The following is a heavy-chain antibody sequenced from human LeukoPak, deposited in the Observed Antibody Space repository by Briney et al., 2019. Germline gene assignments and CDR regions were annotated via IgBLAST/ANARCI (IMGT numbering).Heavy chain of an antibody. V-gene: IGHV3-30-3*01. CDR2: ISYDGSNK. CDR1: GFTFSSYA. J-gene: IGHJ4*02. D-gene: IGHD3-16*02. Sequence: GRSLRLSCAASGFTFSSYAMHWVRQAPGKGLEWVAVISYDGSNKYYADSVKGRFTISRDNSKNTLYLQMNSLRAEDTAVYYCARDGPTFGGVIVMGIDYWGQGTLVTVSS. CDR3: ARDGPTFGGVIVMGIDY.